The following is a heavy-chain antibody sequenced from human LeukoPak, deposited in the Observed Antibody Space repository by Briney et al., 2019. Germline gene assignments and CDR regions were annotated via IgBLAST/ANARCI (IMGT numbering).Heavy chain of an antibody. Sequence: ASVKVSCKASGGTFSSYAISWVRQAPGQGPEWMGGIIPIFGTANYAQKFQGRVTITADESTSTAYMELSSLRSEDTAVYYCARKSNYVPNFDYWGQGTLVTVSS. CDR3: ARKSNYVPNFDY. D-gene: IGHD4-11*01. V-gene: IGHV1-69*13. J-gene: IGHJ4*02. CDR2: IIPIFGTA. CDR1: GGTFSSYA.